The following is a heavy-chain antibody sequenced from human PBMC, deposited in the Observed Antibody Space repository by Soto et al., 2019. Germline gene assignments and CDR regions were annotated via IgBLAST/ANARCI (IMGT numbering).Heavy chain of an antibody. CDR3: ARAGRSYYYYGMDV. Sequence: SETLSLTCAVYGGSFSGYYWSWISQPPGKGMEWMGEINHSGSTNYNPSLKSRVTISVDTSKNQFSLKLSSVTAADTAVYYCARAGRSYYYYGMDVWGQGTTVTVSS. CDR2: INHSGST. CDR1: GGSFSGYY. J-gene: IGHJ6*02. V-gene: IGHV4-34*01.